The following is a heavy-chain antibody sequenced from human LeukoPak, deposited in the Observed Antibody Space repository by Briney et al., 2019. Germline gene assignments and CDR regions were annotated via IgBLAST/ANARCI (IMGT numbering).Heavy chain of an antibody. CDR2: INPSGGST. D-gene: IGHD2-15*01. Sequence: ASVKVSCKASGYTFTSYYMHWVRQAPGQGLEWMGIINPSGGSTSYAQKFQGRVTMTRDMSTSTVYMELSSLRSEDTAVYYCARGQRVYCSGGSCYSGYFDYWGQGTLVTVSS. J-gene: IGHJ4*02. CDR1: GYTFTSYY. V-gene: IGHV1-46*01. CDR3: ARGQRVYCSGGSCYSGYFDY.